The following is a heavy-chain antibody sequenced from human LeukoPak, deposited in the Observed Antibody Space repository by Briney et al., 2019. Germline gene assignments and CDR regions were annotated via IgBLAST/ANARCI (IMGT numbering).Heavy chain of an antibody. Sequence: GGSLILSCAASGFTFGSYWMSWIRQAPGKGLEWVANIKSDGSEKYYVDSVRGQFTISRDNAKNSLFLQMTSLRAEDSAVYYCARDNWKAFDYWGQGTLVTVSS. CDR2: IKSDGSEK. CDR1: GFTFGSYW. CDR3: ARDNWKAFDY. J-gene: IGHJ4*02. V-gene: IGHV3-7*01. D-gene: IGHD1-20*01.